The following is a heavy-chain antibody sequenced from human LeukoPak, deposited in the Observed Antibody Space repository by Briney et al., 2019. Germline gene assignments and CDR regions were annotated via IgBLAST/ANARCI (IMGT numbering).Heavy chain of an antibody. J-gene: IGHJ4*02. CDR3: AKGSEYCSRTTCYPIDY. CDR1: GFTFSSQA. V-gene: IGHV3-23*01. CDR2: ISGSGDYT. D-gene: IGHD2-2*01. Sequence: GGSLRLSCAASGFTFSSQAMSWVRQAPGKGLDWVSAISGSGDYTYYADSVKGRFTISRDNSKDTLSLQMNSLRAEDTALYYCAKGSEYCSRTTCYPIDYWGQGILVIVSS.